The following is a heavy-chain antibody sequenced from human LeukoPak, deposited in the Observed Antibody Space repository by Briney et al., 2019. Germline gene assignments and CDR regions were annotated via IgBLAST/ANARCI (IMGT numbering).Heavy chain of an antibody. Sequence: QPGGSLRLSCAASGFTFNNYAMTWVRQAPGKGLEWVSTISGSGSSTYYADSVKGRFTITRDNSKNTLYLQMNSLRAEDTAVYYCAKAPEGISGMTGSGDYWGQGALVTVSS. CDR3: AKAPEGISGMTGSGDY. CDR2: ISGSGSST. V-gene: IGHV3-23*01. CDR1: GFTFNNYA. J-gene: IGHJ4*02. D-gene: IGHD1-14*01.